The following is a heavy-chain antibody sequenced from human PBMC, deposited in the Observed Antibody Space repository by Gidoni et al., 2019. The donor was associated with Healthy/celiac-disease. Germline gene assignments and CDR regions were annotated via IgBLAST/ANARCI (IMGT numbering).Heavy chain of an antibody. Sequence: QVQLVESGGGVVQPGRSLRLSCAASGFTFSSYAMHWVRQAPGKGLEWVAVISYDGSNKYYADSVKGRFTISRDNSKNTLYLQMNSLRAEDTAVYYCARDTPVMGPLSCPDYWGQGTLVTVSS. CDR2: ISYDGSNK. J-gene: IGHJ4*02. CDR3: ARDTPVMGPLSCPDY. V-gene: IGHV3-30-3*01. D-gene: IGHD3-16*01. CDR1: GFTFSSYA.